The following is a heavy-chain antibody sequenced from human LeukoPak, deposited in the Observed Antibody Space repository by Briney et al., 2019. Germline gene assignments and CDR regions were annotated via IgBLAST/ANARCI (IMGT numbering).Heavy chain of an antibody. V-gene: IGHV4-31*03. CDR3: ARGWDCSGGSCSTNFDY. D-gene: IGHD2-15*01. Sequence: PSETLSLTCTVSGGSISSGGYYWSWIRQHPGTGLEWIGYIYYSGSTYYNPSLKSRVTISVDTSKNQFSLKLSSVTAADTAVYYCARGWDCSGGSCSTNFDYWGQGTLVTVSS. CDR1: GGSISSGGYY. J-gene: IGHJ4*02. CDR2: IYYSGST.